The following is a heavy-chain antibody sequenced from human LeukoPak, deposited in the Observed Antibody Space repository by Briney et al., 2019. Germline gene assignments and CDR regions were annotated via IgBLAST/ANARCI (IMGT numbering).Heavy chain of an antibody. J-gene: IGHJ4*02. Sequence: GGSLRLSCEGFEFTFSNYWMQWVRQAPGKGLVWVSQINTDETDTKYADSVKGRFTISRDNAKNTLYLQMNSLRAEDTAVYYCARLKRRVDTAYDPSDYWGQGTLVTVSS. D-gene: IGHD5-12*01. V-gene: IGHV3-74*03. CDR2: INTDETDT. CDR3: ARLKRRVDTAYDPSDY. CDR1: EFTFSNYW.